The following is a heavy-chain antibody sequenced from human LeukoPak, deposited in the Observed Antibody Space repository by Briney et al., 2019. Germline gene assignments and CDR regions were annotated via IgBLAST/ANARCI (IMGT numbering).Heavy chain of an antibody. CDR1: GFTFSSYG. CDR3: ARPLVRGDYVMGAFDI. J-gene: IGHJ3*02. Sequence: GGSLRLSCAASGFTFSSYGMHWVRQAPGKGLEWVAVISYDGSNKYYADSVKGRFTISRDNSKNTLYLQMNSLRAEDTAVYYCARPLVRGDYVMGAFDIWGQGTMVTVSS. V-gene: IGHV3-30*03. D-gene: IGHD4-17*01. CDR2: ISYDGSNK.